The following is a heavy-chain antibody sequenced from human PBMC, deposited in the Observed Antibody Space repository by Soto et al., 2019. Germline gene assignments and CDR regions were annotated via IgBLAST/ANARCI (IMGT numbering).Heavy chain of an antibody. J-gene: IGHJ4*02. D-gene: IGHD4-17*01. CDR2: MNPNSGNT. CDR1: GYTFTIYY. CDR3: ARGDAADYVVDY. Sequence: RASVKVSCKASGYTFTIYYINWVRQATGQGLEWMGWMNPNSGNTGYAQKFQGRVTMTRNTSISTAYMELSSLRSEDTAVYYCARGDAADYVVDYWGQGTLVSVSS. V-gene: IGHV1-8*01.